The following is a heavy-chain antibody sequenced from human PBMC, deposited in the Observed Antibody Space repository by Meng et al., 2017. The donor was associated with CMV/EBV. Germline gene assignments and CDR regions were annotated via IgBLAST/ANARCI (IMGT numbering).Heavy chain of an antibody. CDR2: IYHIGST. CDR3: ARRRIVVVPAASRNWFDP. V-gene: IGHV4-4*02. Sequence: GSLRLSCAVSGGSISSSNWWCWVRQPPGKGLEWIGEIYHIGSTNYNPSLKSRVTISVDKSKNQFSPKLSSVTAADTAVYYCARRRIVVVPAASRNWFDPWGQGTLVTVSS. CDR1: GGSISSSNW. J-gene: IGHJ5*02. D-gene: IGHD2-2*01.